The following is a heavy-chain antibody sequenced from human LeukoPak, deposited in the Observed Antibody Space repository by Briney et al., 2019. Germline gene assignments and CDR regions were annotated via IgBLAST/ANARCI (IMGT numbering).Heavy chain of an antibody. D-gene: IGHD5-18*01. CDR1: GGSISSSSYY. CDR2: IYYSGST. CDR3: ARTTEGGYTYGYFYYYYMDA. Sequence: SETLSLTCTVSGGSISSSSYYWGWIRQPPGKGLEWIVSIYYSGSTYYNPSLKSRVTISVDTSKNQFSLKLSSVTAADTAVYYCARTTEGGYTYGYFYYYYMDAWGKGTTVTISS. V-gene: IGHV4-39*07. J-gene: IGHJ6*03.